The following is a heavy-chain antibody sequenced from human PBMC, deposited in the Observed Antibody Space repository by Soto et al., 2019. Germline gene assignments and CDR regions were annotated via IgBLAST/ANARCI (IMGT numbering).Heavy chain of an antibody. CDR1: GGSISSTSYY. CDR3: GRHIVVATALADTFDI. J-gene: IGHJ3*02. V-gene: IGHV4-39*01. Sequence: QLQLQESGPGLVKPSETLSLTCTVSGGSISSTSYYWGWIRQPPGKGLEWIGTIYYSGSTYYNPSLKSRVTISVDTSKNQFSLKLNSVTAADRAVFYCGRHIVVATALADTFDIWGQGTMVSVSS. D-gene: IGHD2-21*02. CDR2: IYYSGST.